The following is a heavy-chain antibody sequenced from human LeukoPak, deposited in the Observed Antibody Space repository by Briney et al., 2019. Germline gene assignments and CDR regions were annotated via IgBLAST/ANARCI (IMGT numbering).Heavy chain of an antibody. V-gene: IGHV3-30*18. CDR3: AKHGSSERGYNSFDP. CDR2: ITYDGSNK. CDR1: GFTFSSYG. Sequence: PGGYLSLSCSASGFTFSSYGMGCVRQAPGKGLEWVAVITYDGSNKYYADCVKCRFTISRDNSKNTLYLQMNSLRAEDAAVYYCAKHGSSERGYNSFDPWGQGTLVTVSS. D-gene: IGHD6-13*01. J-gene: IGHJ5*02.